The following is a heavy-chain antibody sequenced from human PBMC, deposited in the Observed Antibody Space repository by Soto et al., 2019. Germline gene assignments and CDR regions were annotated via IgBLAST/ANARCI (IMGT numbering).Heavy chain of an antibody. CDR1: GFTFSSYG. CDR2: ISYDGSNK. V-gene: IGHV3-30*18. Sequence: GGSLRLSCAASGFTFSSYGMHWVRQAPGKGLEWVAVISYDGSNKYYADSVKGRFTISRDNSKNTLYLQMNSLRAEDTAVYYCAKTYYDFWSGYYPVDGYYMDVWGKGTTVTVSS. CDR3: AKTYYDFWSGYYPVDGYYMDV. D-gene: IGHD3-3*01. J-gene: IGHJ6*03.